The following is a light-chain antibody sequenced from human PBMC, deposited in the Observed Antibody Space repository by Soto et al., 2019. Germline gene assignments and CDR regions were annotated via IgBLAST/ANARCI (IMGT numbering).Light chain of an antibody. J-gene: IGLJ1*01. V-gene: IGLV2-14*01. Sequence: QSALAQPASVSGSFGQSITISCSGPNTDLGVYGYVSWYQHHPGKAPKLLIYDVNNRPSGISDRFSGSKSGDTASLTISGLQAEDEADYFCFSKISGFVYGFGTGTKRTVL. CDR2: DVN. CDR3: FSKISGFVYG. CDR1: NTDLGVYGY.